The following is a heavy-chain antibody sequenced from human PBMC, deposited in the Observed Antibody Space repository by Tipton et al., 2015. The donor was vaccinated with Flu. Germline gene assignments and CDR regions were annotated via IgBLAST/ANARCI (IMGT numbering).Heavy chain of an antibody. CDR1: GYSFISYW. V-gene: IGHV5-51*01. Sequence: QLVQSGAEVKKPGESLKISCKGSGYSFISYWIGWVRQMPGKGLEWMGIIYPGDSDTRYSPSFQGQVTISADKSITTAYLQWSSLKASGTAMYYCARLGMGSSSSRGSFDYWGQGTLVTVSS. CDR3: ARLGMGSSSSRGSFDY. D-gene: IGHD6-6*01. CDR2: IYPGDSDT. J-gene: IGHJ4*02.